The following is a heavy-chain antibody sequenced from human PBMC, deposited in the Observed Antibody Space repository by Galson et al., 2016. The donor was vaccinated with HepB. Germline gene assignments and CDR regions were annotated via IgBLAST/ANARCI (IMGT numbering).Heavy chain of an antibody. Sequence: SLRLSCAGSGFTLSRHSMNWVRQAPGKGLDRISYISITSTTTYYADSVKGCLTISSDKAKNSLYLQMNSLRDEDTAVYYCARDDRWYYYDSSGYYYGAFDMWGQGTMVAVSS. CDR1: GFTLSRHS. CDR2: ISITSTTT. J-gene: IGHJ3*02. D-gene: IGHD3-22*01. V-gene: IGHV3-48*02. CDR3: ARDDRWYYYDSSGYYYGAFDM.